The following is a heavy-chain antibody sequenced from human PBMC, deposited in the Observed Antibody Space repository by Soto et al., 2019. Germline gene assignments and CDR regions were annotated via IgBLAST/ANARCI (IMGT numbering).Heavy chain of an antibody. CDR1: GTTFTSYV. CDR2: INPNSGNI. D-gene: IGHD3-10*01. CDR3: ARGRASGSYYLLDY. V-gene: IGHV1-8*01. J-gene: IGHJ4*02. Sequence: ASLKVSCKAPGTTFTSYVINWVRQATGHGLEWMGWINPNSGNIGYAQKFQGRVTMTRDTAIRTAYMEVSRLRSDDTAVYYCARGRASGSYYLLDYWGQGTLVTVLL.